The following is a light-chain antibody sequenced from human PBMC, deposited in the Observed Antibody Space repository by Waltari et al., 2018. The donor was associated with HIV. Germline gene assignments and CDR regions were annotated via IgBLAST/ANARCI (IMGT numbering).Light chain of an antibody. J-gene: IGLJ3*02. V-gene: IGLV2-11*01. Sequence: QSALTQPRSVSGSPGQSVTISCTGTSSDVGGYNYVSWYQQHPGKAPNLMIYDVSKRPSGVPDRFSGSKSVNTASLTISGLQAEDEADYYCCSYAGSYTWVFGGGTKLTVL. CDR2: DVS. CDR1: SSDVGGYNY. CDR3: CSYAGSYTWV.